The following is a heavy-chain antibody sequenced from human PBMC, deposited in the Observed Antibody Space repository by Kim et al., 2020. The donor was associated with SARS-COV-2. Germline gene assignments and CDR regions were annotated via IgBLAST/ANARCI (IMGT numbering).Heavy chain of an antibody. CDR3: ASYQTGTTSLDAFDI. J-gene: IGHJ3*02. CDR2: ISSSSSYI. CDR1: GFTFSSYS. V-gene: IGHV3-21*01. Sequence: GGSLRLSCAASGFTFSSYSMNWVRQAPGKGLEWVSSISSSSSYIYYADSVKGRFTISRDNAKNSLYLQMNSLRAEDTAVYYCASYQTGTTSLDAFDIWGQGTMVTVSS. D-gene: IGHD1-7*01.